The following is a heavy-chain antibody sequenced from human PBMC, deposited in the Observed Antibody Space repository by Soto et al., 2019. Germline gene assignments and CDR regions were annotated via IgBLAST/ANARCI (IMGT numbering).Heavy chain of an antibody. Sequence: PGGSLRLSCTGSGFTFGDNAMSWVRQAPGKGLEWVGFIRSKGYGGTTDYAASVKGRFTISRDDFKSIAYLQMNSLKTEDTAVYYCTRAGIDRTGTTHYYYGMDVWGQGTTVTVSS. CDR2: IRSKGYGGTT. CDR1: GFTFGDNA. CDR3: TRAGIDRTGTTHYYYGMDV. D-gene: IGHD1-1*01. V-gene: IGHV3-49*04. J-gene: IGHJ6*02.